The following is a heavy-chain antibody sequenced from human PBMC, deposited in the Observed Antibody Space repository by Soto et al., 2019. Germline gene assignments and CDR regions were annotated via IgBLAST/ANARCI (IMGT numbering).Heavy chain of an antibody. CDR2: MYIVGKT. Sequence: PSETLSLTCSVSGDSISSYFWGWIRHPAGKGLEWIGRMYIVGKTDYNPSLKSRVTMLLDTPKNQFSLELRSVTAADTAVYYCASRMVRGGLNWFDPWGQGTLVTVSS. CDR3: ASRMVRGGLNWFDP. J-gene: IGHJ5*02. CDR1: GDSISSYF. V-gene: IGHV4-4*07. D-gene: IGHD3-10*01.